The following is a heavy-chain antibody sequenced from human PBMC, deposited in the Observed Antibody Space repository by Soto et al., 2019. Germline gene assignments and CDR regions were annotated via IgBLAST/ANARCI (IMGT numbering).Heavy chain of an antibody. J-gene: IGHJ6*03. CDR1: GCSISSYY. CDR2: IYYSGST. V-gene: IGHV4-59*12. CDR3: AREYYYMDV. Sequence: ASETLSLTCTVSGCSISSYYWSWIRQPPGKGLEWIGYIYYSGSTNYNPSLKSRVTISVDTSKNQFSLKLSSVTAADTAVYYCAREYYYMDVWGKGTTVTVSS.